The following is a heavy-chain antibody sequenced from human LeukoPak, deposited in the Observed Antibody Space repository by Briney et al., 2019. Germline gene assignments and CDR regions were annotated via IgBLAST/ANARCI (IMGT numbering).Heavy chain of an antibody. Sequence: PGGSLRLSCAASGFTVSRHYMSWVRQAPGKGLEGVSVIYTGGSTYYADSVKGRFTISRDNSKNTLYLQMNSLRVEATAVYYCARGCSSGDVTAADYWGQGTLVTVSS. CDR3: ARGCSSGDVTAADY. J-gene: IGHJ4*02. D-gene: IGHD2-21*02. CDR2: IYTGGST. V-gene: IGHV3-66*02. CDR1: GFTVSRHY.